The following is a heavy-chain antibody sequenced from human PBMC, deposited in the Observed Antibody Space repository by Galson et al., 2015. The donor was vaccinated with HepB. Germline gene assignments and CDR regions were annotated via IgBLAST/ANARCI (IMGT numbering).Heavy chain of an antibody. CDR3: ARDRLVRGVSNWFDP. CDR1: GFTFSSYA. CDR2: ISYDGSNK. D-gene: IGHD3-10*01. J-gene: IGHJ5*02. V-gene: IGHV3-30*04. Sequence: SLRLSCAASGFTFSSYAMHWVRQAPGKGLEWVAVISYDGSNKYYADSVKGQFTISRDNSKNTLYLQMNSLRAEDTAVYYCARDRLVRGVSNWFDPWGQGTLSPVS.